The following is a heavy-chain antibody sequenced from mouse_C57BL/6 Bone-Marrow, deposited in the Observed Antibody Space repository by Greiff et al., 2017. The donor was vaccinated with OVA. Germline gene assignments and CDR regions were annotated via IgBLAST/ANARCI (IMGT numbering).Heavy chain of an antibody. CDR2: IYPRSGNT. CDR1: GYTFTSYG. D-gene: IGHD2-4*01. V-gene: IGHV1-81*01. J-gene: IGHJ2*01. Sequence: VQLQESGAELARPGASVKLSCKASGYTFTSYGISWVKQRPGQGLEWIGEIYPRSGNTYYNEKFKGKATLTADKYSSTAYMELRSLTSEDSAVYFCARCGGLRRGNYFDYWGQGTTLTVSS. CDR3: ARCGGLRRGNYFDY.